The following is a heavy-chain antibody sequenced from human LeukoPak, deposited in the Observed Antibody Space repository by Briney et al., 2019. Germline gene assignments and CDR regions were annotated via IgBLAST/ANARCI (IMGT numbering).Heavy chain of an antibody. J-gene: IGHJ6*04. D-gene: IGHD6-13*01. Sequence: PGGSLRLSCAASGFTFRDYYMSRIRQAPGKGLEWVSYISSSSSYTNYADSVKGRFTISRDNAKNSLYLQMNSLRAEDTAVYYCAREGSSPVVPYMDVWGKGTTATVSS. CDR2: ISSSSSYT. CDR1: GFTFRDYY. V-gene: IGHV3-11*06. CDR3: AREGSSPVVPYMDV.